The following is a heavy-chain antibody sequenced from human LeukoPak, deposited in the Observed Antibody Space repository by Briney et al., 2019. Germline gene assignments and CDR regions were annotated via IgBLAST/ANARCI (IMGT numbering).Heavy chain of an antibody. CDR1: GFTFSYYG. J-gene: IGHJ4*02. V-gene: IGHV3-30*02. CDR2: IRYDESKK. Sequence: GGSLRLSCAASGFTFSYYGMHWVRQAPGKGLEWVAFIRYDESKKFYGDSVKGRFTISRDNSKNTLYLQMNGLRTEDTAVYYCAKSHLPNAYSGTYYCDYWGQGTLVTVSS. D-gene: IGHD1-26*01. CDR3: AKSHLPNAYSGTYYCDY.